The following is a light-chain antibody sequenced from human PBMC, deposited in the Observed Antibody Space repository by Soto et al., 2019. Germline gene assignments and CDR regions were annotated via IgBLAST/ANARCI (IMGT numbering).Light chain of an antibody. CDR1: SSDVGGYNF. CDR2: EVT. V-gene: IGLV2-8*01. CDR3: SSCAGSNNYV. J-gene: IGLJ1*01. Sequence: QSVLTQPPSASGSPGQSVTISCTGTSSDVGGYNFVSWFQQHPGKAPKLMIYEVTERPSGVPDRFSGSKSGNTASLTVSGLQAEDEADYYCSSCAGSNNYVFGTGTKVTVL.